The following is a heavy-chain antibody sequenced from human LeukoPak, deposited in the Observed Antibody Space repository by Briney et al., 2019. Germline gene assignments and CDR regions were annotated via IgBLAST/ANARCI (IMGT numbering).Heavy chain of an antibody. CDR2: ISGSGSST. J-gene: IGHJ5*02. CDR1: GFSFSSYA. V-gene: IGHV3-23*01. CDR3: AKDIGWFDP. Sequence: GGSLRLSRAASGFSFSSYAMNWVRQAPGKGLEWVSAISGSGSSTYYADSVKGRFTISRDNSKNTLYLQVNSLRAEDTAFYYCAKDIGWFDPWGQGTLVTVSS.